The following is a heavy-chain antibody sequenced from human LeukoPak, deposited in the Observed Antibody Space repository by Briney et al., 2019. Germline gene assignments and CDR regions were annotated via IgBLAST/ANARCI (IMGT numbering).Heavy chain of an antibody. Sequence: SLRLSCSASGYTFDDYAIDSVRQAPGKGLGLVSGISWNSGSIGYVDSVKGRFTISRDNAKNSLYLQMNSLRAEDTALYYCAKSDVVVRGFDYWGQGTLVTVSS. CDR2: ISWNSGSI. CDR1: GYTFDDYA. D-gene: IGHD2-2*01. J-gene: IGHJ4*02. V-gene: IGHV3-9*01. CDR3: AKSDVVVRGFDY.